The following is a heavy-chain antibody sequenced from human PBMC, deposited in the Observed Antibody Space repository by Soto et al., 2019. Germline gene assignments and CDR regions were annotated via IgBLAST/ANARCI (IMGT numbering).Heavy chain of an antibody. V-gene: IGHV1-8*01. CDR3: ARGRFLMQVCRGVRNWFDP. Sequence: GASVKVSCKTSGYTFTGYDINWVRQATGQGLEWMGWMNPNSGDTGYAQKFQGRVTMTRNTSINTAYMELSRLRSDDTAVYYCARGRFLMQVCRGVRNWFDPWGQGTPVTVSS. D-gene: IGHD3-10*01. CDR2: MNPNSGDT. J-gene: IGHJ5*02. CDR1: GYTFTGYD.